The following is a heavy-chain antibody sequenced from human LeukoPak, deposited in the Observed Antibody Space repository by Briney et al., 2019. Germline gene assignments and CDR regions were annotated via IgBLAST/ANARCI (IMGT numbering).Heavy chain of an antibody. CDR3: ASADDSSGYSPLDAFDI. J-gene: IGHJ3*02. Sequence: GRSLRLSCAASGFTFSSYGMHWVRQAPGKGLEWVAVIWYDGSNKYYADSVKGRFTISRDNSKNTLYLQMNSLRAEDTAVYYCASADDSSGYSPLDAFDIWGQGTMVTVSS. V-gene: IGHV3-33*01. CDR2: IWYDGSNK. D-gene: IGHD3-22*01. CDR1: GFTFSSYG.